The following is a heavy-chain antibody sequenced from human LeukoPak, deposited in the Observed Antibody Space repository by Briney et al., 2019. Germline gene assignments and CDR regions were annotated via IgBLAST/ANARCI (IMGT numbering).Heavy chain of an antibody. CDR3: AKDRYYGSGQLYYYYYYMDV. J-gene: IGHJ6*03. V-gene: IGHV3-30*02. Sequence: GGSLRLSCAASGFTFSSYGMHWVRQAPGKGLEWVAFIRYDGSNKYYADSVKGRFTISRDNSKNTLYLQMNSLRAEDTAVYYCAKDRYYGSGQLYYYYYYMDVWGKGTTVTISS. CDR2: IRYDGSNK. D-gene: IGHD3-10*01. CDR1: GFTFSSYG.